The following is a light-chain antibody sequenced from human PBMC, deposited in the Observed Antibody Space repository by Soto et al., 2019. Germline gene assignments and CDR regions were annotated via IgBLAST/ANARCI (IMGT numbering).Light chain of an antibody. Sequence: EIVLTQSPATLSLSPGERATLSCRASQSVSSYLAWYQQKPGQAPRLLIYDASNRATGIPARFSGGGSGTDFTLTISSLEPEDFAVYYCQQRSNWYTFGQGTKLESK. CDR2: DAS. V-gene: IGKV3-11*01. J-gene: IGKJ2*01. CDR1: QSVSSY. CDR3: QQRSNWYT.